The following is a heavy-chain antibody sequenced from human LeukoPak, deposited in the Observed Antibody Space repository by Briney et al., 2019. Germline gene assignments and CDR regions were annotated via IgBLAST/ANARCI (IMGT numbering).Heavy chain of an antibody. CDR1: GFSLNTSGVG. CDR3: AHSYYDFWSGYGPKDAFDI. J-gene: IGHJ3*02. D-gene: IGHD3-3*01. V-gene: IGHV2-5*02. Sequence: SGPTLVKPTQTLTLTCTFSGFSLNTSGVGVGWIRQPPGKALEWLALIYWDDDKRYSPSLKSRLTITKDTSKNQVVLTMTNMDPVDTATYYCAHSYYDFWSGYGPKDAFDIWGQGTMVTVSS. CDR2: IYWDDDK.